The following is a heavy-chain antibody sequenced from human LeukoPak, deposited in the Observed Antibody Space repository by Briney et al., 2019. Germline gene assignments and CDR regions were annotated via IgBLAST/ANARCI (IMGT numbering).Heavy chain of an antibody. D-gene: IGHD3-9*01. V-gene: IGHV3-73*01. CDR1: GFRFSDSS. CDR2: VRDRANSYAT. Sequence: GGSLRILCAAPGFRFSDSSMPWVRQASGQGPEWVGRVRDRANSYATKSASWVEGTFTISRDESENTAYLQMNNLIIEDTVVYYCTRQRPQTGTFDYWGQGVLGTVSS. CDR3: TRQRPQTGTFDY. J-gene: IGHJ4*02.